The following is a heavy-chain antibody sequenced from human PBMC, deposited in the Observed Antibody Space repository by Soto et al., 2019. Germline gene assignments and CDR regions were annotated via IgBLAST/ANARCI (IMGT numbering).Heavy chain of an antibody. J-gene: IGHJ4*02. CDR2: IYSGGST. Sequence: GGSLRLSCVASAFTFSRFAMSWVRQTPGKGLEWVSVIYSGGSTYYADSVKGRFTISRDNSKNTLYLQMNSLRAEDTAVYYCTRSNKGPFDSWGQGTLVTVSS. D-gene: IGHD7-27*01. V-gene: IGHV3-23*03. CDR1: AFTFSRFA. CDR3: TRSNKGPFDS.